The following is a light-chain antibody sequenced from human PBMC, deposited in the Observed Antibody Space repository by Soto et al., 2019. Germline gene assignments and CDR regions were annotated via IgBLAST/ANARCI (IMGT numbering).Light chain of an antibody. CDR3: QQRSNWPPFT. CDR2: DAS. CDR1: QSVSSY. Sequence: EIVLTQSPGTLSLSPGERATLSCRASQSVSSYLAWYQQKPGQAPRLLIYDASNRATGIPDRFSGSGSGTDFTLTISRLEPEDFAVYYCQQRSNWPPFTFDPGTKVDIK. J-gene: IGKJ3*01. V-gene: IGKV3-11*01.